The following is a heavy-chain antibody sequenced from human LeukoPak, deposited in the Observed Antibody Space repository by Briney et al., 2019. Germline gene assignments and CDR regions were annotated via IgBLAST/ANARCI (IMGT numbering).Heavy chain of an antibody. CDR1: GFTFSTYA. V-gene: IGHV3-23*01. Sequence: GGSLRLSCAASGFTFSTYAMSWVRQAPGKGLEWVSSISENGESTYYADSVKGRFTISRDNSRNTLYLQMNSLRAEDTAVYYCASYFHYGDYASLWYWGQGTLVTVSS. CDR3: ASYFHYGDYASLWY. D-gene: IGHD4-17*01. CDR2: ISENGEST. J-gene: IGHJ4*02.